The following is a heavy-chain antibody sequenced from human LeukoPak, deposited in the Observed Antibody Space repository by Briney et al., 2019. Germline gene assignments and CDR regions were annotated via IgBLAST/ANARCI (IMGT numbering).Heavy chain of an antibody. Sequence: SETLSLTCTVSGYSISSGYYWGWIRPPPGKGLEWIGSIYHSGSTNYNPSLKSRVTISVDTSKNQFSLKLSSVTAADTAVYYCASAVWFGEYKNWFDPWGQGTLVTVSS. V-gene: IGHV4-38-2*02. CDR3: ASAVWFGEYKNWFDP. CDR1: GYSISSGYY. CDR2: IYHSGST. J-gene: IGHJ5*02. D-gene: IGHD3-10*01.